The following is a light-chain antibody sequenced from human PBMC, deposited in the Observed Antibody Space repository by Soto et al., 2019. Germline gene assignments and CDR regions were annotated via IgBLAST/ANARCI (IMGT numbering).Light chain of an antibody. V-gene: IGKV3-11*02. CDR3: YQRSNWPPLT. Sequence: EVVMMQSPATVSVSXGERATLCCRPGWSVSSYLAWYQQIPGKPSRIVXXAESRRATGILSRFSGSGSGRDFTLNISSLEPEDFAVYYCYQRSNWPPLTFGGGTKVDIK. CDR2: AES. CDR1: WSVSSY. J-gene: IGKJ4*01.